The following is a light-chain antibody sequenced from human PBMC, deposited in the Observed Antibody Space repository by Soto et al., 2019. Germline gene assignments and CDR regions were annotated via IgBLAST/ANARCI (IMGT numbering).Light chain of an antibody. J-gene: IGKJ2*01. CDR2: AAS. CDR1: QSVSSSY. CDR3: QQYGSSPHT. Sequence: EIVLTQSPGTLSLSPGERATLTCRASQSVSSSYFAWYQHKPGPATRLLIYAASCRTTGISNRCSGRGSGTYFTLTISILAPEDLAVYYCQQYGSSPHTFGEGTKLEIK. V-gene: IGKV3-20*01.